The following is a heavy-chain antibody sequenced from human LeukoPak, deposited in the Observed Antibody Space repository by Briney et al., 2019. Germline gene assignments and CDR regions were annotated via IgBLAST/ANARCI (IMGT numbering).Heavy chain of an antibody. D-gene: IGHD3-3*01. Sequence: ASVKVSCKASGFTFTNYAIQWVRQDPGQMLEWMGWINAGNGHTRYSQRFQGRVTITRDTSATTAYMEVTSLRSEDTAVYYCARGIWSRTVSSYYFDYWGQGTLVTVSS. CDR1: GFTFTNYA. CDR2: INAGNGHT. V-gene: IGHV1-3*01. J-gene: IGHJ4*02. CDR3: ARGIWSRTVSSYYFDY.